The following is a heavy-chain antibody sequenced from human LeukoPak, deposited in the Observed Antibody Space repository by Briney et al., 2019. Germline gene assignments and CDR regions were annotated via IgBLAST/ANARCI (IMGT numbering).Heavy chain of an antibody. Sequence: GGSLRLSCAASEFTFSSYWMTWVRQAPGXGLEWVANIKEDGSEKYYVDSVKGRFTISRDNAKNSLYLQMNSLRAEDTAVYYCASGIYYFDYWGQGTLVTVSS. CDR1: EFTFSSYW. D-gene: IGHD1-26*01. V-gene: IGHV3-7*01. CDR3: ASGIYYFDY. J-gene: IGHJ4*02. CDR2: IKEDGSEK.